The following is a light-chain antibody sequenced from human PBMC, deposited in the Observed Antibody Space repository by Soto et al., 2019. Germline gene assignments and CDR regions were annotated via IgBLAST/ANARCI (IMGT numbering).Light chain of an antibody. J-gene: IGKJ1*01. CDR3: QQYTENSGT. Sequence: DIQMTQSPSTLSASIGDRVTISCRASQNIGRWLAWYQQKPGKAPKLLIYDVSSLESGVPSRFSGSESGTEFTLTISSLQPDDIATYYCQQYTENSGTFGQGTKVDIK. CDR1: QNIGRW. V-gene: IGKV1-5*01. CDR2: DVS.